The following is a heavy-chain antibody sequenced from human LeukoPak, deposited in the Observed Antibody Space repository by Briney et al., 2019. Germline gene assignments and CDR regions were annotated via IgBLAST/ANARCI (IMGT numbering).Heavy chain of an antibody. Sequence: SETLSLTCTVSGYSISSGYYWGWIRQPPGKGLEWIGSIYHSGSTYYNPSLKSRVAISVDTSKNQFSLKLSSVTAADTAVHYCARDENGYVWGSFRAWGQGTLVTVSS. CDR2: IYHSGST. CDR1: GYSISSGYY. V-gene: IGHV4-38-2*02. D-gene: IGHD3-16*02. J-gene: IGHJ5*02. CDR3: ARDENGYVWGSFRA.